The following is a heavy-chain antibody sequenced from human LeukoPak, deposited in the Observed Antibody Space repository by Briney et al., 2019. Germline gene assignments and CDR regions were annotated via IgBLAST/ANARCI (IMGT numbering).Heavy chain of an antibody. CDR2: IYSGTI. D-gene: IGHD5-18*01. J-gene: IGHJ4*02. V-gene: IGHV3-53*01. CDR3: AREGYSYGLGLFDY. CDR1: GFSVSSNS. Sequence: GGSLRLSCTVSGFSVSSNSMSWVRQAPGKGLEWVSFIYSGTIHYSDSVKGRFTISRDNSKNTLYLQMNSLRAEDTAVYYCAREGYSYGLGLFDYWGQGTLVTVSS.